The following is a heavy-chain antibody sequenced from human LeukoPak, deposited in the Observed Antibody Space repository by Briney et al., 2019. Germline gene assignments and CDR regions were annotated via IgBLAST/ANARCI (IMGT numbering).Heavy chain of an antibody. CDR3: ARCPTVTPPLMGV. CDR1: GGSISSYY. CDR2: IYYTGST. Sequence: SETLSLTCTVSGGSISSYYWSWIRQPPGKGLECIGYIYYTGSTNYNPSLKSRVTISVDTSKNQFSLKLSSVTAADTAVYYCARCPTVTPPLMGVWGQGTTVTVSS. J-gene: IGHJ6*02. V-gene: IGHV4-59*01. D-gene: IGHD4-17*01.